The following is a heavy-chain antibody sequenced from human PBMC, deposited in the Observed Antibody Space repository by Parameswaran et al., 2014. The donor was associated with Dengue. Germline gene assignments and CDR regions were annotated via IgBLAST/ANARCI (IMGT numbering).Heavy chain of an antibody. Sequence: WIRQPPGKGLEWVSGITDRGAGTNYADSVKGRFTISRDNSQNTVYLQMNSLRGEDTAVYYCAKAYRALDWLSYDGFDIWGQGTRVTVSS. J-gene: IGHJ3*02. D-gene: IGHD3/OR15-3a*01. CDR2: ITDRGAGT. V-gene: IGHV3-23*01. CDR3: AKAYRALDWLSYDGFDI.